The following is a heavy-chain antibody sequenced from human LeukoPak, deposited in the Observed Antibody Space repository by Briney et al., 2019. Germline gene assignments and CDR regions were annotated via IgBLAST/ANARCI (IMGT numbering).Heavy chain of an antibody. Sequence: PGGSLRLSCTASGFTFSSRWMSWVRQAPGKGLEWVANIKQDGSEKYYVDSVKGRFTISRDNAKNSLYLQMNSLRAEDTAVYYCARGRSSGWQECDYWGQGTLVTVSS. CDR1: GFTFSSRW. J-gene: IGHJ4*02. CDR2: IKQDGSEK. D-gene: IGHD6-19*01. V-gene: IGHV3-7*01. CDR3: ARGRSSGWQECDY.